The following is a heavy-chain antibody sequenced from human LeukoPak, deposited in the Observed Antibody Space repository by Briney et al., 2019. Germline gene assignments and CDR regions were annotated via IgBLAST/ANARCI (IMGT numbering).Heavy chain of an antibody. Sequence: VASVKVSCKASGGTFSSYAISWVRQAPGQGLEWMGGIIPIFGTANYAQKFQGRVTITADESTSTAYMELSSLRSEDTAVYYCARTRTTVVTPLDYWGQGTLVTVSS. J-gene: IGHJ4*02. CDR3: ARTRTTVVTPLDY. CDR1: GGTFSSYA. CDR2: IIPIFGTA. V-gene: IGHV1-69*13. D-gene: IGHD4-23*01.